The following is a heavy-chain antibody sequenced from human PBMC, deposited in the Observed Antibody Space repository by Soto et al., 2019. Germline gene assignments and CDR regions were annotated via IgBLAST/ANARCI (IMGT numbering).Heavy chain of an antibody. Sequence: EVQLVESGGGLVQPGGSLRLSCAASGFTFSSYWMSWVRQAPGKRLEWVANIKQDGSEKYYVDSVKGRFTISRDNAKNSLYLQMNSLRAEDTAVYYCARAGRFWSGYSDYWGQGTLVTVSS. CDR2: IKQDGSEK. D-gene: IGHD3-3*01. V-gene: IGHV3-7*04. CDR1: GFTFSSYW. J-gene: IGHJ4*02. CDR3: ARAGRFWSGYSDY.